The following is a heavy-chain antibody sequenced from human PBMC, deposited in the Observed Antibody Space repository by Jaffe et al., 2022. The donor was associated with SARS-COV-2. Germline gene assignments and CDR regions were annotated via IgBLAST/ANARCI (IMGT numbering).Heavy chain of an antibody. V-gene: IGHV1-3*01. J-gene: IGHJ4*02. CDR3: ARDVVNFYDSEGFDY. CDR1: GYSFNNYG. D-gene: IGHD3-22*01. CDR2: ISGASGDS. Sequence: QVHLVQSGAEVKEPGASVKVSCRASGYSFNNYGIHWVRQAPGQSLEWMGWISGASGDSTYSQSFQDRVTITRDTSARTAYMDLSSLRSEDTAVYYCARDVVNFYDSEGFDYWGQGTLVTVSS.